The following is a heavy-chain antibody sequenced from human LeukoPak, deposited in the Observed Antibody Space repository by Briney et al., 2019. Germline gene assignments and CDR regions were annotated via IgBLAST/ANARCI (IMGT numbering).Heavy chain of an antibody. V-gene: IGHV1-8*01. CDR3: ARGEGSSSWYLYYYMDV. Sequence: ASVKVSCKASGYTFTSYDINWVRQATGQGLEWMGWMNPNSGNTGYAQKFQGRVTMTRNTSISTAYMELSSLRSEDTAVYYCARGEGSSSWYLYYYMDVWGKGTTVTVSS. D-gene: IGHD6-13*01. CDR2: MNPNSGNT. CDR1: GYTFTSYD. J-gene: IGHJ6*03.